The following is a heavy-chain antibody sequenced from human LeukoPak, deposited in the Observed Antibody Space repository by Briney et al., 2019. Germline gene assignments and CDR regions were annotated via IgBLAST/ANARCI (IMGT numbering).Heavy chain of an antibody. CDR3: ASPNDGYFDY. Sequence: GRSLRLSCAASGFTFSSYAMHWVRQAPGKGLEWVAVISYDGSNKYYADSVKGRFTISRDNSKSTLYLQMNSLRAEDTAVYYCASPNDGYFDYWGQGTLVTVSS. J-gene: IGHJ4*02. D-gene: IGHD1-1*01. CDR1: GFTFSSYA. V-gene: IGHV3-30-3*01. CDR2: ISYDGSNK.